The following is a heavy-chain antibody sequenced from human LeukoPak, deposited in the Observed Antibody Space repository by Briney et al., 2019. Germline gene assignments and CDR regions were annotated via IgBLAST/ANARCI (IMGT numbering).Heavy chain of an antibody. Sequence: PGRSQRLSCAASGFTFDDYAMHWVRQAPGKGLEWVSGISWNSGSIGYADSVKGRFTISRDNAKNSLYLQMNSLRTEDMALSYCAKDHGRSTSCYLDYWGQGTLVTVSS. CDR2: ISWNSGSI. J-gene: IGHJ4*02. V-gene: IGHV3-9*03. CDR1: GFTFDDYA. CDR3: AKDHGRSTSCYLDY. D-gene: IGHD2-2*01.